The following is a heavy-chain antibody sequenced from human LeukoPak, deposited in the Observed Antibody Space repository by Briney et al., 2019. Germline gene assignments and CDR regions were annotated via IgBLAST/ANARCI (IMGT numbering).Heavy chain of an antibody. CDR3: ATPGPLPNYYDSSGYSVDY. V-gene: IGHV3-23*01. CDR1: GFTFSSYA. D-gene: IGHD3-22*01. CDR2: ISGSGGST. Sequence: GGSLRLSCAASGFTFSSYAMSWARQAPGKGLEWVSAISGSGGSTYYADSVKGRFTISRDNSKNTLYLQMNSLRAEDTAVYYCATPGPLPNYYDSSGYSVDYWGQGTLVTVSS. J-gene: IGHJ4*02.